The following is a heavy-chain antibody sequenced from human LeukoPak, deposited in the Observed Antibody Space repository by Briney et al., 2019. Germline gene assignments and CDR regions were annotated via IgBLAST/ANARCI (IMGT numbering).Heavy chain of an antibody. J-gene: IGHJ4*02. CDR2: ISYSGNT. CDR1: GGSISGPSYY. D-gene: IGHD2-15*01. Sequence: SETLSLTCTVSGGSISGPSYYWGWIRQPPGKGLEWIGSISYSGNTYYNPSLKGRVTISEDTSKNQFSLRLSSVTAADTAVYYCARAGYCSGGSCYSGRLDYWGQGTLVTVSS. V-gene: IGHV4-39*01. CDR3: ARAGYCSGGSCYSGRLDY.